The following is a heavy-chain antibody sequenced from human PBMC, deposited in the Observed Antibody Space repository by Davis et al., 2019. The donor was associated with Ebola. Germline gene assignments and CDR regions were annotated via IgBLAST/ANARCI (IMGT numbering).Heavy chain of an antibody. D-gene: IGHD5-24*01. CDR3: AREEMATLY. J-gene: IGHJ4*02. V-gene: IGHV3-21*04. CDR1: GFTFSSYS. CDR2: ISSSSSYI. Sequence: GESLNISCAASGFTFSSYSMNWVRQAPGKGLEWVSSISSSSSYIYYADSVKGRFTISRDNAKNSLYLQMNNLRAEDTAVYYCAREEMATLYWGQGTLVTVSS.